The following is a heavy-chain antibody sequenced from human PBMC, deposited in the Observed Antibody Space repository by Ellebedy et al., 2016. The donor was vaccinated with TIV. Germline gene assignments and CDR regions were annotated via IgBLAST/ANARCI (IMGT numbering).Heavy chain of an antibody. V-gene: IGHV1-69*06. CDR2: VVPVSGAG. D-gene: IGHD3/OR15-3a*01. CDR1: GGTFTDST. Sequence: AASVKVSCKASGGTFTDSTFHWVRQAPAQGLEWMGGVVPVSGAGNSVERFQDRVTMTADRSTNTVYMDLGSLTSEDTSVYYGASLHGIDFGYRGPGFESWGQGTLVTVSS. CDR3: ASLHGIDFGYRGPGFES. J-gene: IGHJ5*01.